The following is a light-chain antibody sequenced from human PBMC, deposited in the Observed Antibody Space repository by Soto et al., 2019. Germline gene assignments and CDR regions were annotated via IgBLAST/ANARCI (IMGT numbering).Light chain of an antibody. CDR2: AAS. CDR1: QGIRND. V-gene: IGKV1-17*02. CDR3: VQHNNYPPLT. J-gene: IGKJ4*01. Sequence: DIQMTQSPSSLSASVGDRVIITCRASQGIRNDLAWYQQKPGKAPKRLIYAASSLQSGVSSRFSGSGFGTEFTLTISNLQPEDFATYYCVQHNNYPPLTFGGGTKVEI.